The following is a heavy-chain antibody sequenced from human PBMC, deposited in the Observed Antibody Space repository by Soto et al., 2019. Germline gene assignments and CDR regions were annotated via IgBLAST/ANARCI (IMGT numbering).Heavy chain of an antibody. CDR3: ARGPSGDKVDY. D-gene: IGHD7-27*01. CDR1: GGSISSASYC. J-gene: IGHJ4*02. Sequence: SETLSLTCPVSGGSISSASYCWSWIRQSPDKGLEWIGHIYDGGTTYSSPSLKGRVTISADTSETQFSLKLNSVSAADTAVYYCARGPSGDKVDYWGQGIQVTVS. V-gene: IGHV4-30-4*01. CDR2: IYDGGTT.